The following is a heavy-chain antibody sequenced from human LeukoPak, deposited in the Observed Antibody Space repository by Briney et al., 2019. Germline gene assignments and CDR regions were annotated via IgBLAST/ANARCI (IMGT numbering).Heavy chain of an antibody. J-gene: IGHJ4*02. CDR1: GFTFGSYW. Sequence: PGGSLRLSCAASGFTFGSYWMHWVRQAPGKGLVWVSRINSDGSSTSYADSVKGRFTISRDNAKNTLYLQMNSLRAEDTAVYYCAREGVLRYFDWFGDYFDYWGQGTLVTVSS. D-gene: IGHD3-9*01. V-gene: IGHV3-74*01. CDR3: AREGVLRYFDWFGDYFDY. CDR2: INSDGSST.